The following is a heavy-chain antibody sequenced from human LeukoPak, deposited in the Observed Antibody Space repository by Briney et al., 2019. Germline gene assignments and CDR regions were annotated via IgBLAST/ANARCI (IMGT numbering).Heavy chain of an antibody. CDR2: ISYDGSNK. CDR3: ARDLSSSLDY. V-gene: IGHV3-30-3*01. D-gene: IGHD6-13*01. Sequence: GESLRLSCAASGFTLSNYWMSWVRQAPGKGLEWVAVISYDGSNKYYADSVKGRFTISRDNSKNTLYLQMNSLRAEDTAVYYCARDLSSSLDYWGQGTLVTVSS. CDR1: GFTLSNYW. J-gene: IGHJ4*02.